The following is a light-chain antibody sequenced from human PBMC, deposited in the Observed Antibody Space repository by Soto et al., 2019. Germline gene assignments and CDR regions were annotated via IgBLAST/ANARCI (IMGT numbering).Light chain of an antibody. V-gene: IGLV2-8*01. CDR3: SSYAGSNSYV. Sequence: QSALTQPPSASGSPGQSVTISCTGTSSDFGGYNYVSWYQQHPGKAPKLIIYEVTKRPLGVPDRFSGSKSGNTASLTVSGLQAEDEADYYCSSYAGSNSYVFGTGTKLTVL. CDR2: EVT. J-gene: IGLJ1*01. CDR1: SSDFGGYNY.